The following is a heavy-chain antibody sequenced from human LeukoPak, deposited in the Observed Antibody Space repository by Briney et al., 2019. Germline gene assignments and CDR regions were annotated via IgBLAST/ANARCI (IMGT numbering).Heavy chain of an antibody. V-gene: IGHV3-30-3*01. Sequence: GGSLRLSCAASGFTFSSYAMHWVRQAPGKGLEWVAGISYDGSNKYYADSVKGRFTISRDNSKNTPYLQMNSLRAEDTAVYYCARDLGVQRWFDPWGQGTLVTVSS. CDR3: ARDLGVQRWFDP. D-gene: IGHD3-16*01. CDR1: GFTFSSYA. CDR2: ISYDGSNK. J-gene: IGHJ5*02.